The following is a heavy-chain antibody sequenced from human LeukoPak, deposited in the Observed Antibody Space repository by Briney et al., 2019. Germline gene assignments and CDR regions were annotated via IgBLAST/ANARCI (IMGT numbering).Heavy chain of an antibody. CDR1: GDSISSSTYF. J-gene: IGHJ4*02. CDR3: ARPARDGNYYY. D-gene: IGHD1-26*01. Sequence: SETLSLTCAVSGDSISSSTYFWGWIRQSPGKGLEWIGSIPYSGSASYNPSLKSRVIISIDTSKNQLSLEVRSVTAADTAVYYCARPARDGNYYYWGQGTLVTVSS. V-gene: IGHV4-39*01. CDR2: IPYSGSA.